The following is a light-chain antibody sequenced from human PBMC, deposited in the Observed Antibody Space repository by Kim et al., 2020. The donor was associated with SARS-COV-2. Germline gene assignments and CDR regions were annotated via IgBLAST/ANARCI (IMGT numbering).Light chain of an antibody. Sequence: DIQMTQSPSYLSASVGDRVTITCRASQNIYTFLSWYQQRPGQAPKFLIFATSSLQSGVPSRFSGSGSGTEFTLTISSLQPEDFATYYCQQSYSMSLTFGGGTKVDIK. CDR3: QQSYSMSLT. CDR1: QNIYTF. J-gene: IGKJ4*01. CDR2: ATS. V-gene: IGKV1-39*01.